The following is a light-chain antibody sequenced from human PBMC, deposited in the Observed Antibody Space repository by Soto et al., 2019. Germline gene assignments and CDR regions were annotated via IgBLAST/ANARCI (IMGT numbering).Light chain of an antibody. V-gene: IGLV2-14*03. CDR1: NNDIGTYDY. CDR3: SSFTSNRIYV. Sequence: QSVLTPPTSVSGSPGQSITISCTGNNNDIGTYDYVSWYQQHPGRAPRLLIHGVTTRPSGISGRFSSSKSGLTPSLTISGLQPQDEADYYCSSFTSNRIYVFGPGTKVTAL. J-gene: IGLJ1*01. CDR2: GVT.